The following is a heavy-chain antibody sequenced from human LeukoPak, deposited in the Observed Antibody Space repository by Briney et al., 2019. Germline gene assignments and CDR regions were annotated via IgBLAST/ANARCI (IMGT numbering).Heavy chain of an antibody. CDR2: IRQDGDEK. Sequence: PGGSLRLFCTASGFSLSRYWMSWVRQAPGKGLEWVANIRQDGDEKHYVDSVKGRLTISRDNAKNSVYLQMTSLRAEDTAVYFCAREGDTSPGLDYWGQGALVTVSS. CDR3: AREGDTSPGLDY. J-gene: IGHJ4*02. V-gene: IGHV3-7*01. CDR1: GFSLSRYW.